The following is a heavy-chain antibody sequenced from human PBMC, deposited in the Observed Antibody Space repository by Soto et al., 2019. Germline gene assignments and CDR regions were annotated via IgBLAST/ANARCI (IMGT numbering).Heavy chain of an antibody. CDR1: GGTFSSYA. V-gene: IGHV1-69*13. D-gene: IGHD6-25*01. J-gene: IGHJ3*02. Sequence: SVKVSCKASGGTFSSYAISWVRQAPGQGLEWMGGIIPIFGTANYAQKFQGRVTITADESTSTAYMELSSLRSEDTAVYYCARASGYGRLDAFDIWGQGSMVTVSS. CDR3: ARASGYGRLDAFDI. CDR2: IIPIFGTA.